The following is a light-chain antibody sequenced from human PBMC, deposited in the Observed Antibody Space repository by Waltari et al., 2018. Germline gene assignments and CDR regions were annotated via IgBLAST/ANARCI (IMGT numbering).Light chain of an antibody. CDR2: AAS. V-gene: IGKV1-9*01. Sequence: IHLTQPPSPLSASVVDRVTITCRASQGISTYLAWYQQKPGKAPKLLIYAASTLQSGVPSRFSGSGSGTDFTLTISSLQPEDFATYYCQQLNSYQWTFGQGTKVELK. CDR3: QQLNSYQWT. J-gene: IGKJ1*01. CDR1: QGISTY.